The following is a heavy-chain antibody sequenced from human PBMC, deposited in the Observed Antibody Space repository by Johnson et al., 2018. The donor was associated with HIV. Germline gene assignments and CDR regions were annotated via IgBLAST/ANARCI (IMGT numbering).Heavy chain of an antibody. CDR1: GFTFSDYY. V-gene: IGHV3-11*04. J-gene: IGHJ3*01. CDR3: ARSRHGGIQPSDAFDV. CDR2: ISSSGSTI. Sequence: QVQLVESGGGLVKPGGSLRLSCAASGFTFSDYYMSWIRQAPGKGLEWVSYISSSGSTIYYADSVKGRFTISRDNSKNTLYLQMDSLRPEDTAVYYCARSRHGGIQPSDAFDVWGQGTMVTVSS. D-gene: IGHD3-16*01.